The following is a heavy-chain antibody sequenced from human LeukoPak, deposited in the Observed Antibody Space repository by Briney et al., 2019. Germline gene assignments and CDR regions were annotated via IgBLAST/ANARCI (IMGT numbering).Heavy chain of an antibody. J-gene: IGHJ6*02. D-gene: IGHD3-3*01. CDR2: IYYSGST. Sequence: SETLSLTCTVSGGSISSYYWSWIRQPPGKGLEWIGYIYYSGSTNYNPSLKSRVTISVDTSKNQFSLKLSSVTAADTAVYYCARDREHYDFWSGYGMDAWGQGTTVTVSS. CDR1: GGSISSYY. CDR3: ARDREHYDFWSGYGMDA. V-gene: IGHV4-59*01.